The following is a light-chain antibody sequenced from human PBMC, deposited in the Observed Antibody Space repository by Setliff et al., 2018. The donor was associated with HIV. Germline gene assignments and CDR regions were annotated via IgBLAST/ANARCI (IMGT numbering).Light chain of an antibody. CDR2: AAS. J-gene: IGKJ1*01. V-gene: IGKV1-39*01. CDR1: QRINNY. Sequence: DIQMTQSPSSLSASVGDRVTITCRASQRINNYLNWYQQKPGKAPKLLIYAASSLQSGVPSRFSGAGFGADFTLTISSLQPEDFATYFCQHNYGDPSTRTFALGTKV. CDR3: QHNYGDPSTRT.